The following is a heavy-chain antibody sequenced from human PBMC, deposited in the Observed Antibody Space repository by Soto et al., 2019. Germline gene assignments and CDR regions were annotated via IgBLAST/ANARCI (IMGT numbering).Heavy chain of an antibody. CDR2: IIPIFGTA. CDR1: GGTFSSYA. Sequence: QVQLVQSGAGVKKPGSSVKVSCKASGGTFSSYAISWVRQAPGQGLEWVGGIIPIFGTAKYAQKFQGRVTITADESTNTAYMELSSLRSEDTAVYYCAREGVPGYGGNYYFGYWGQGTLVTVSS. D-gene: IGHD4-17*01. J-gene: IGHJ4*02. V-gene: IGHV1-69*01. CDR3: AREGVPGYGGNYYFGY.